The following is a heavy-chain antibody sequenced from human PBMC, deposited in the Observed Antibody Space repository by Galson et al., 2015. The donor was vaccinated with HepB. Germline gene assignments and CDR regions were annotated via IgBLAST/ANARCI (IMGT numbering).Heavy chain of an antibody. CDR2: IYSGGST. CDR3: ATSSSWYGYAFDI. J-gene: IGHJ3*02. CDR1: GFTVSSNY. Sequence: SLRLSCAASGFTVSSNYMSWVRQAPGKGLEWVSVIYSGGSTYYADSVKGRFTISRDNSKNTLYLQMNSLRAEDTAVYYCATSSSWYGYAFDIWGQGTMVTVSS. D-gene: IGHD6-13*01. V-gene: IGHV3-53*01.